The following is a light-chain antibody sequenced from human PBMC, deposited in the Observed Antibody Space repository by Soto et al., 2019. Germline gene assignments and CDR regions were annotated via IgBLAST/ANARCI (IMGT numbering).Light chain of an antibody. CDR1: QSVSTN. J-gene: IGKJ4*01. CDR2: DPS. V-gene: IGKV3-15*01. Sequence: ERVRTQSPATLSVSPGERATLYCRASQSVSTNLAWYQPRPGQAPSLLIYDPSTRSTGIPARFSGSGSGTEFTLTISSLQSEDFAVYYCPQYNNWPVTFGGGTKVDI. CDR3: PQYNNWPVT.